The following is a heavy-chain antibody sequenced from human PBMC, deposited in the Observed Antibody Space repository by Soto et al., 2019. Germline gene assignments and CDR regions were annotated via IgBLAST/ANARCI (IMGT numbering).Heavy chain of an antibody. D-gene: IGHD2-15*01. V-gene: IGHV1-3*01. CDR1: GYTFTSYA. J-gene: IGHJ6*02. Sequence: ASVKVSCKASGYTFTSYAMHWVRQAPGQRLEWMGWINAGNGNTKYSQKFQGRVTITRDTSASTAYMEPSSLRSEDTAVYYCARMGVVVAAYDYYGMDVWGQGTTVTVSS. CDR2: INAGNGNT. CDR3: ARMGVVVAAYDYYGMDV.